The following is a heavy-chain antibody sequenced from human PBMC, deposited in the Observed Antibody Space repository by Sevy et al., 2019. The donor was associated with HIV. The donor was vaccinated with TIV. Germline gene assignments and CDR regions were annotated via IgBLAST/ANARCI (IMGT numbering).Heavy chain of an antibody. CDR1: GFTFSSYA. CDR2: ISYDGSNK. J-gene: IGHJ4*02. Sequence: GGSLRLSCAASGFTFSSYAMHWVRQAPGKGLERVAVISYDGSNKYYAASVKGRFTISRDNSKNTLYLQMNSLRAEDTAVYYCARDKDDEELDYWGQGTLVTVSS. V-gene: IGHV3-30-3*01. CDR3: ARDKDDEELDY. D-gene: IGHD1-1*01.